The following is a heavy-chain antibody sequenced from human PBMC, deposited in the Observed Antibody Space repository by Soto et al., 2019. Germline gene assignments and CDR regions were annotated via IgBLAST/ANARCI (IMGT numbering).Heavy chain of an antibody. CDR1: GYTFTNYG. Sequence: QVQLVQSGTEVKKPGASVKVSCKASGYTFTNYGISWVRQAPGQGLEWLAWINTYNGHTNYAQKLQGRVTLTTDTSTSTAYMEPRSLRSDDTAVYYCARDMLYSSRSTVGFDIWGQGTMVTVSS. J-gene: IGHJ3*02. D-gene: IGHD6-13*01. CDR2: INTYNGHT. V-gene: IGHV1-18*01. CDR3: ARDMLYSSRSTVGFDI.